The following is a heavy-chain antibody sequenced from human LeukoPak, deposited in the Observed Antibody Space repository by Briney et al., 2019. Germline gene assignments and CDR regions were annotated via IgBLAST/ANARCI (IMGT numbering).Heavy chain of an antibody. Sequence: PGGSLRLSCAASGFTFSSYEMNWVRQAPGRGLEWVSYICSSGSTIYYADSVKGRFTISRDNVKNSLYLQMNSLRAEDTAVYYCAREHSGYDYGVYYYYGMDVWGQGTTVTVSS. D-gene: IGHD5-12*01. V-gene: IGHV3-48*03. CDR1: GFTFSSYE. CDR3: AREHSGYDYGVYYYYGMDV. J-gene: IGHJ6*02. CDR2: ICSSGSTI.